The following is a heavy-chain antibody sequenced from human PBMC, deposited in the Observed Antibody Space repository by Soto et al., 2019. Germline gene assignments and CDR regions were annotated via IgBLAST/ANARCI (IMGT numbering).Heavy chain of an antibody. CDR3: ARDHDYGVVFSY. J-gene: IGHJ4*02. V-gene: IGHV1-69*02. CDR1: GGTFSSYT. Sequence: SVKVSCKASGGTFSSYTISWVRQAPGQGLEWMGRIIPILGIANYAQKFQGRVTITADESTSTAYMELSSLRSEDTAVYYCARDHDYGVVFSYWGQGTLVTVSS. CDR2: IIPILGIA. D-gene: IGHD4-17*01.